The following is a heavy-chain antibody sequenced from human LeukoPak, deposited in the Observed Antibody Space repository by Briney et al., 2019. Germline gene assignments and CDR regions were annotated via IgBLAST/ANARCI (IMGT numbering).Heavy chain of an antibody. V-gene: IGHV4-59*01. D-gene: IGHD3-3*01. CDR2: IYYSGST. J-gene: IGHJ6*02. CDR1: GGSISSYY. CDR3: ARGGYDFWSGYYYYYYGMDV. Sequence: SETLSLTCTVSGGSISSYYWSWIRQPPVKGLEWIGYIYYSGSTNYNPSLKSRVTISVDTSKNQFSLKLSSVTAADTAVYYCARGGYDFWSGYYYYYYGMDVWGQGTTVTVSS.